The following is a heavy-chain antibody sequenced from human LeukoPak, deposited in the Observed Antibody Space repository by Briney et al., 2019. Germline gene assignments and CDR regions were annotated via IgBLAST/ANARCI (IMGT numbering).Heavy chain of an antibody. J-gene: IGHJ4*02. CDR2: MSWNSGSI. CDR1: GFTFDDYA. D-gene: IGHD1-26*01. V-gene: IGHV3-9*03. Sequence: PGGSLRLSCAASGFTFDDYAMHWVRQAPGKGLEWVSGMSWNSGSIGYADSVKGRFTISRDNAKNSLYLQMNSLRAEDMALYYCAKDKDSGSYSGFYYFDYWGQGTLVTVSS. CDR3: AKDKDSGSYSGFYYFDY.